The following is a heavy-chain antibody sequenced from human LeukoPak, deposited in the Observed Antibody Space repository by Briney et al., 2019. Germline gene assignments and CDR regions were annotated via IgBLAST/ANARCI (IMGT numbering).Heavy chain of an antibody. V-gene: IGHV3-48*02. D-gene: IGHD2-15*01. CDR2: ISADSNTI. Sequence: PGGSLRLSCAASGFTFSIYSMNWVRQAPGEGLEWLSYISADSNTIYYADSVKGRFTISRDIAKTSLYLQMNTLRDEDTAVYYCARDRAAPTWFFDLWGRGTLVLVSS. J-gene: IGHJ2*01. CDR3: ARDRAAPTWFFDL. CDR1: GFTFSIYS.